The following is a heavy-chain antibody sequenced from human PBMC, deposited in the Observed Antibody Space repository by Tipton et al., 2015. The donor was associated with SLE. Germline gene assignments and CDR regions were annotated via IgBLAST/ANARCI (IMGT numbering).Heavy chain of an antibody. CDR1: GFTFSSYG. V-gene: IGHV4-39*07. CDR3: ARDGGGWYFYYYGMDV. D-gene: IGHD6-19*01. J-gene: IGHJ6*02. CDR2: IYYSGST. Sequence: LRLSCAASGFTFSSYGMHWVRQAPGKGLEWIGSIYYSGSTYYNPSLKSRVTISVDTSKNQFSLKLSSVTAADTAVYYCARDGGGWYFYYYGMDVWGQGTTVTVSS.